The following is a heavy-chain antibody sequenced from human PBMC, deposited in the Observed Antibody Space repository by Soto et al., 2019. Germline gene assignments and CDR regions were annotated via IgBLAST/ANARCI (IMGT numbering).Heavy chain of an antibody. D-gene: IGHD3-3*01. CDR2: IYYSGST. V-gene: IGHV4-39*01. Sequence: QLQLQESGPGLVKPSETLSLTCTVSGGSISSSSYYWGWIRQPPGKGLEWIGSIYYSGSTYYNPSLKSRVTISVDTSKNQFSLKLSSVTAADTAVYYCARLSLDLSPDPLYYYYGMDVWGQGTTVTVSS. CDR1: GGSISSSSYY. CDR3: ARLSLDLSPDPLYYYYGMDV. J-gene: IGHJ6*02.